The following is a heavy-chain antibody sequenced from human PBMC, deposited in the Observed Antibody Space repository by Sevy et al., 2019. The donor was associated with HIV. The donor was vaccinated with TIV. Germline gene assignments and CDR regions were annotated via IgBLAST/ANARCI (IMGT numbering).Heavy chain of an antibody. D-gene: IGHD3-10*01. Sequence: GGSLRLSCTASGFTFGDYATSWFRQAPGKGLEWVGFIRIKAYGGTTEYAASVKGRFTITRDNSISIAYLQMNSLKTEDTAVYYCTRVFGVRGVIYHSFDIWGQGTMVTVSS. CDR2: IRIKAYGGTT. CDR3: TRVFGVRGVIYHSFDI. V-gene: IGHV3-49*03. J-gene: IGHJ3*02. CDR1: GFTFGDYA.